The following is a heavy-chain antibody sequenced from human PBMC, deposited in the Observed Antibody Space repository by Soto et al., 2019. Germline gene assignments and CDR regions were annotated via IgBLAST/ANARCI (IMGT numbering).Heavy chain of an antibody. CDR1: GYSFTSYW. CDR3: ATGVATITPQRSNYYYYGMDV. V-gene: IGHV5-51*01. J-gene: IGHJ6*02. D-gene: IGHD5-12*01. Sequence: PWESLKISCKGSGYSFTSYWIGLVLHMAWKCVDCKWIIYPGDSDTRYSPSFQGQVTISADKSISTAYLQWSSLKASDTAMYYCATGVATITPQRSNYYYYGMDVWGQGTTVTVSS. CDR2: IYPGDSDT.